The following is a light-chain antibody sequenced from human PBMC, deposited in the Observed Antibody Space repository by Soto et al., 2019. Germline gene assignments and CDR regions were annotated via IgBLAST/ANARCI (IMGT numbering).Light chain of an antibody. J-gene: IGKJ5*01. CDR3: QQTYSSPIT. Sequence: THMNQSPSSLSASLGGSVAVTCRASQSISSYLNWYQQKPGKAPKLLISAASILQSGVPSRFSGSGSGTDFTLTISNLQPEDFAGYYCQQTYSSPITFGQGTRLEIK. CDR1: QSISSY. V-gene: IGKV1-39*01. CDR2: AAS.